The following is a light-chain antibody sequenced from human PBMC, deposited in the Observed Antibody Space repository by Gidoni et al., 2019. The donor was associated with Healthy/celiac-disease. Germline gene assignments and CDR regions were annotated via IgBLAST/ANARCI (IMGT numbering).Light chain of an antibody. J-gene: IGLJ3*02. CDR1: SSNLGSNY. Sequence: QSVLTQPPSASGTPGQRVTISCSGSSSNLGSNYVYWYQQLPGTAPKLLIYRNNQRPSGVPDRFSGSKSGTSASLAISGLRSEDEADYYCAAWDDSLCGWVFGGGTKLTVL. CDR2: RNN. V-gene: IGLV1-47*01. CDR3: AAWDDSLCGWV.